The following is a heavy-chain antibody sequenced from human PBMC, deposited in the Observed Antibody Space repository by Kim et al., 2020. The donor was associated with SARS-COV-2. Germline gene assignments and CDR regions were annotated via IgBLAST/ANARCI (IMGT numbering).Heavy chain of an antibody. V-gene: IGHV1-18*04. CDR3: ARGFVVVPDAMVGYYYYGMDV. CDR2: ISAYNGNT. J-gene: IGHJ6*02. D-gene: IGHD2-2*01. Sequence: ASVKVSCKASGYTFTSYGISWVRQAPGQGLEWMGWISAYNGNTNYAQKLQGRVTMTTDTSTSTAYRELRSLRSDDTAVYYCARGFVVVPDAMVGYYYYGMDVWGLGSTVTVSS. CDR1: GYTFTSYG.